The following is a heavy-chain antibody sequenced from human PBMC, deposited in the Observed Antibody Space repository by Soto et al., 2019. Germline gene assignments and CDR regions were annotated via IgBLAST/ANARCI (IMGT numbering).Heavy chain of an antibody. CDR3: AREEAVAGTAPFDY. J-gene: IGHJ4*02. V-gene: IGHV4-59*01. CDR1: GGSISSYY. Sequence: QVQLQESGPGLVKPSETLSLTCTVSGGSISSYYWSWIRQPPGKGLEWIGYIYYSGSTNYNPSLKSRVTISVDTSKNQFSLKLSSVAAADTAVYYCAREEAVAGTAPFDYWGQGTLVTVSS. CDR2: IYYSGST. D-gene: IGHD6-19*01.